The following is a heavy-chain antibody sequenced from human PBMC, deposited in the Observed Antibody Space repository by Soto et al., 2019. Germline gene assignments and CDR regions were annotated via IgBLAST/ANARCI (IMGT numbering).Heavy chain of an antibody. CDR1: GFSFSNYA. CDR2: ISGSGGST. D-gene: IGHD5-12*01. CDR3: ANARGYSGYDPFDY. J-gene: IGHJ4*02. V-gene: IGHV3-23*01. Sequence: PGGSLRLSCAASGFSFSNYAMSWVRQAPGKGLEWVSAISGSGGSTYYADSVKGRFTISRDNSKNTLYLQMNSLRAEDTAVYYCANARGYSGYDPFDYWGQGTLVTVSS.